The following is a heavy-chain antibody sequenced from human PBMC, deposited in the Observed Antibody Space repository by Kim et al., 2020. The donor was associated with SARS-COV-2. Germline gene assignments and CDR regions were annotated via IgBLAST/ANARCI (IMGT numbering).Heavy chain of an antibody. V-gene: IGHV3-30*04. J-gene: IGHJ6*01. CDR1: GFTFSSYA. D-gene: IGHD2-2*01. CDR2: ISYDGSNK. CDR3: ARDVGYCSSTSCYNYYYYGMDG. Sequence: GGSLRLSCAASGFTFSSYAMNWVRQAPGKGLEWVAVISYDGSNKYYADSVKGRFTISRDNSKNTLYLQMNSLRAEDTAVYYCARDVGYCSSTSCYNYYYYGMDGWGQGTTVTVSS.